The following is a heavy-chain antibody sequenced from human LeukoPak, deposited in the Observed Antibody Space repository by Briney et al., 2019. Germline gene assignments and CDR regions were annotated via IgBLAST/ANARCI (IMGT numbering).Heavy chain of an antibody. J-gene: IGHJ4*02. CDR3: ARLPTDSSSDHY. D-gene: IGHD6-6*01. V-gene: IGHV4-59*08. CDR1: GGSISGSY. CDR2: IYYSGTT. Sequence: SETLSLTCTVSGGSISGSYWSWIRQPPGKGLEWIGYIYYSGTTNYNPSPKSRVTISVDTSKNQFSLKLSSVTAADTAVYYCARLPTDSSSDHYWGQGTLVTVSS.